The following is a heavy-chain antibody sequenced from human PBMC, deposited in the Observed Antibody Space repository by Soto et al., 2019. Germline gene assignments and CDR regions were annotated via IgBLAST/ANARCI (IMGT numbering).Heavy chain of an antibody. V-gene: IGHV4-59*01. CDR3: ARGFNA. CDR1: GGSISSYY. CDR2: IYYSGST. J-gene: IGHJ5*02. Sequence: QVQLQESGPGLVKPSETLSLTCTVSGGSISSYYWSWIRQPPGKGLEWIGYIYYSGSTNYNPSLKSRVTISVDTSKNQFSLKLSSVTAADPAVYYCARGFNAWGQGTLVTVSS.